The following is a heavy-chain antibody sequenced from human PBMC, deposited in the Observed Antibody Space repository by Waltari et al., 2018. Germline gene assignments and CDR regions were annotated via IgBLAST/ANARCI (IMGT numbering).Heavy chain of an antibody. CDR2: IYYSGST. V-gene: IGHV4-59*01. D-gene: IGHD3-10*01. CDR3: ARGRCFGGQHY. CDR1: GGSISSYY. J-gene: IGHJ4*02. Sequence: QVQLQESGPGLVKPSETLSLTCTVSGGSISSYYWSWIRQPPGKGLEWIGYIYYSGSTNYNPSLKSRVTISVDTSKNQFSLKLSSVTAADTAVYYCARGRCFGGQHYWGQGTLVTVSS.